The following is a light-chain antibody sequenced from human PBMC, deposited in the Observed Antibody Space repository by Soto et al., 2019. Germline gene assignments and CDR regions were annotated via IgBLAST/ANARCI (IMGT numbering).Light chain of an antibody. CDR1: QSVSSSY. V-gene: IGKV3-20*01. Sequence: EIVWTQSPGTLSLSPGERATLSCRASQSVSSSYLAWYQKKPGQAPRLVLYGASSRATGIPDRFSGSGSGTDLTLTISRLEPEDFAVYYCRQYGRSLEFAFGGGTKVDIK. J-gene: IGKJ4*01. CDR3: RQYGRSLEFA. CDR2: GAS.